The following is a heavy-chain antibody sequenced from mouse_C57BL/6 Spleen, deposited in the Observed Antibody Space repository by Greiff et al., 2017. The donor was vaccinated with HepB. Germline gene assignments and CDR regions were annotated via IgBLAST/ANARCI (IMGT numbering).Heavy chain of an antibody. J-gene: IGHJ2*01. CDR2: IYPGSGST. CDR1: GYTFPSYW. Sequence: QVQLQQPGAELVKPGASVKMSCKASGYTFPSYWITWVKQRPGQGLEWIGDIYPGSGSTNYNEKFKSKATLSVDTSSSTAYMQLSSLTSEDSAVYYCAREVYSGSSLDYWGQGTTLTVSS. CDR3: AREVYSGSSLDY. V-gene: IGHV1-55*01. D-gene: IGHD1-1*01.